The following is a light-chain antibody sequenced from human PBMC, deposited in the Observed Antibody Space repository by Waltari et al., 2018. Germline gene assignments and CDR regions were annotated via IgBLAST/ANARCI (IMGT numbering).Light chain of an antibody. V-gene: IGKV3-20*01. CDR2: GAS. Sequence: EIVLTQSPGTLSLSPGDRATLSCRASQSVSSNFLAWYQQKPGQAPRLLIYGASSRATGTPDKFSGSGSGTDFTLTINRLEPEDFAVYYCQQYGRSPLTFGGGTKVEIK. CDR1: QSVSSNF. J-gene: IGKJ4*01. CDR3: QQYGRSPLT.